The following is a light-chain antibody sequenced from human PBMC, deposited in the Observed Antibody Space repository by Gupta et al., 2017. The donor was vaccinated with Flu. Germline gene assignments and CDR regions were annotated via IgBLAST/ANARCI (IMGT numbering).Light chain of an antibody. CDR3: EQDDSYST. Sequence: SPSILSASVGDRVTITCRASQSISNFLDWHQQKPGKAPKALIYKASMGENGVPSRFVGSGSGTEFTLTITSRQPDDFATYFCEQDDSYSTFGQGTKV. CDR1: QSISNF. J-gene: IGKJ1*01. CDR2: KAS. V-gene: IGKV1-5*03.